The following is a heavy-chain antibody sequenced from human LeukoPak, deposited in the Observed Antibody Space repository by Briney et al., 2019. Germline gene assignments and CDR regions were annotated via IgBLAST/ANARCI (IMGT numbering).Heavy chain of an antibody. CDR3: ARVRSAAAGPLDY. V-gene: IGHV3-7*01. D-gene: IGHD6-13*01. CDR1: GFTFFSSW. CDR2: INHDATEK. J-gene: IGHJ4*02. Sequence: GGSLRLSCVASGFTFFSSWMSWVRQAPGRGLEWAANINHDATEKYYVDSVKGRFTISRDNAKKSLYLQMNRLRADDTAVYHCARVRSAAAGPLDYWGQGTLVTVSS.